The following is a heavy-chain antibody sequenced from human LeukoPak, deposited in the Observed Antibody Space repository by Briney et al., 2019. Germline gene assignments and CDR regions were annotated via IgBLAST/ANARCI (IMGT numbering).Heavy chain of an antibody. CDR2: INPNSGGT. Sequence: GASVKVSCKASGYTFTGYYMHWVRQAPGQGLEWMGWINPNSGGTNYAQKFQGRVTMTRDTSISTAYMELSRLRSDDTAVYYCARGGPPIQLWPYYYYGMDVWRQGTTVTVSS. V-gene: IGHV1-2*02. J-gene: IGHJ6*02. CDR3: ARGGPPIQLWPYYYYGMDV. D-gene: IGHD5-18*01. CDR1: GYTFTGYY.